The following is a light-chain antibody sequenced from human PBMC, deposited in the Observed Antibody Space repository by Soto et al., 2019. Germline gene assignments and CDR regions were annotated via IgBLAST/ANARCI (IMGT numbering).Light chain of an antibody. Sequence: EIVLTHSPATLSLSPCERAALSCRASQSVSSYLAWYQQKPGQPPRLLIYDASNRATGIPARFSGSGSGTDFTLTISSLEPEDFAVYYCQQYDKWPRTFGQGTKVDIK. CDR3: QQYDKWPRT. J-gene: IGKJ1*01. CDR2: DAS. V-gene: IGKV3-11*01. CDR1: QSVSSY.